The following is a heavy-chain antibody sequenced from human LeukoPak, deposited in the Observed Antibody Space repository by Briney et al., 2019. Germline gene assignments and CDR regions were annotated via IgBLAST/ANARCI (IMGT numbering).Heavy chain of an antibody. Sequence: SGTLSLTCAVSGASMSRDNWWSWVRQSPGKGLEWIGEIHHTWSPNYNPSFKTRVTISVDTSKNQFSLKLSSVTAADTAVYYCARGLVVGATYYWGQGTLVTVSS. D-gene: IGHD1-26*01. J-gene: IGHJ4*02. CDR3: ARGLVVGATYY. V-gene: IGHV4-4*02. CDR2: IHHTWSP. CDR1: GASMSRDNW.